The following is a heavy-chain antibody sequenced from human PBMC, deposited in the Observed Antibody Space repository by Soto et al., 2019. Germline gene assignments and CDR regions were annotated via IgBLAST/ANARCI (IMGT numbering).Heavy chain of an antibody. CDR3: ARDTYPPYYFDY. Sequence: EVQLVESGGGLVQPGGSLRLSCAASGFTVSSNYMSWVRQAPGKGLEWVSVIYSGGSTYYADSVKGRFTISRDNSKNTRYLQMNSLRAEDTAVYYGARDTYPPYYFDYWGQGTLVTVSS. CDR1: GFTVSSNY. D-gene: IGHD3-16*01. CDR2: IYSGGST. J-gene: IGHJ4*02. V-gene: IGHV3-66*01.